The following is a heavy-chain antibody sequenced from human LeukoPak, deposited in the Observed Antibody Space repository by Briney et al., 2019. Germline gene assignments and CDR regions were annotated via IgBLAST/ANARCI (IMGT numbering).Heavy chain of an antibody. J-gene: IGHJ5*02. V-gene: IGHV1-69*01. CDR2: IIPIFGTA. CDR3: ARRRSSSWYDSVSWFDP. Sequence: GSSVKVSCKASGGTFSSYAISWVRQAPGQGLEWMGGIIPIFGTANYAQKFQGRVTITADESTSTAYMELSSLRSEDTAVYYCARRRSSSWYDSVSWFDPWGQGTLVTVSS. D-gene: IGHD6-13*01. CDR1: GGTFSSYA.